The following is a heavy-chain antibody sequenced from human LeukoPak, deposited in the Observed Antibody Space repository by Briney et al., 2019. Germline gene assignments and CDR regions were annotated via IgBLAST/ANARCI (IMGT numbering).Heavy chain of an antibody. CDR3: ARDNKAHSYGPPPLYYYYMDV. CDR1: GYTFTSYA. J-gene: IGHJ6*03. V-gene: IGHV7-4-1*02. Sequence: GASVKVSCKASGYTFTSYAMNWVRQAPGQGLEWMGWINTNTGNPTYAQGFTGRFVFSLDTSVSTAYLQISSLKAEDTAVYYCARDNKAHSYGPPPLYYYYMDVWGKGTTVTVPS. CDR2: INTNTGNP. D-gene: IGHD5-18*01.